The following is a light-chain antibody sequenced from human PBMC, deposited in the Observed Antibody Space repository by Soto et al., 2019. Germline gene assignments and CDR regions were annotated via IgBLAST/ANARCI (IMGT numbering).Light chain of an antibody. CDR1: QSVSSSY. Sequence: EIVLTQSPGTLSLSPGERATLSCRASQSVSSSYLAWYQQKPGQAPRLLIYGASSRATGIPDRFSGSGSGTDCTLTISRLEPEDFAVYYCKQYGSSPLFTVGPGPKVDIK. CDR3: KQYGSSPLFT. CDR2: GAS. J-gene: IGKJ3*01. V-gene: IGKV3-20*01.